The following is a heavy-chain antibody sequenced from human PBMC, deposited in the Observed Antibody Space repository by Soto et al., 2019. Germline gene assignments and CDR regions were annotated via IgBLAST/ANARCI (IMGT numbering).Heavy chain of an antibody. CDR2: ISAYNGNT. J-gene: IGHJ5*02. V-gene: IGHV1-18*01. CDR3: ASTSRGDWFDP. CDR1: GXTFASYG. Sequence: ASVKVSCKASGXTFASYGISWVRQAPGQGLEWMGWISAYNGNTNYAQKLQGRVTMTTDTSTSTAYMELRSLRSDDTAVYYCASTSRGDWFDPWGQGTLVTVSS. D-gene: IGHD1-26*01.